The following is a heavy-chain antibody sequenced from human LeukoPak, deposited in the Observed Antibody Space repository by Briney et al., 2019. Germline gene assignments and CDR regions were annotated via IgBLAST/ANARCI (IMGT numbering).Heavy chain of an antibody. CDR1: GGSISSGGYS. V-gene: IGHV4-30-2*01. Sequence: PSQTLSLTCAVSGGSISSGGYSWSWIRQPPGKGLEWIGYIYHSGSTYYNPSLKSRVTISVDRSKNQFSLKLSSVTAADTAVYYCARDPYGVEGKNYFDSWGQGTLVTVSS. D-gene: IGHD4-17*01. J-gene: IGHJ4*02. CDR2: IYHSGST. CDR3: ARDPYGVEGKNYFDS.